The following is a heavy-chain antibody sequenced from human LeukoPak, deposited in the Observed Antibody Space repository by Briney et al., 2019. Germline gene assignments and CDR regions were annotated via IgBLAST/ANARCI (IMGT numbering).Heavy chain of an antibody. D-gene: IGHD2-2*01. CDR1: GGSISSGSYY. V-gene: IGHV4-61*02. J-gene: IGHJ4*02. CDR2: IYTSGST. CDR3: ARDCSSTSCPAL. Sequence: SETLSLTCTVSGGSISSGSYYWSWIRQPAGKGLEWIGRIYTSGSTNYNPSLKSRVTISVDTSKNQFSLKLSSVTAADTAVYYCARDCSSTSCPALWGQGTLVTVSS.